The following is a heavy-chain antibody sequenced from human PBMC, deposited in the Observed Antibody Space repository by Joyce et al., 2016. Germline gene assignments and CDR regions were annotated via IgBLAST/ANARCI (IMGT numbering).Heavy chain of an antibody. CDR1: GYTFTSYG. CDR3: AREAYDCSGGSCYSSWCDP. CDR2: TSADNGNT. V-gene: IGHV1-18*01. D-gene: IGHD2-15*01. Sequence: QVQLVQSGAEVKKPGASVKVSCKASGYTFTSYGISWVRQAPGQGLEWVGWTSADNGNTNDAQKLQGRVTMTTDTSTSTAYMELRSLRSDDTAVYYCAREAYDCSGGSCYSSWCDPWGQGTLVTVSS. J-gene: IGHJ5*02.